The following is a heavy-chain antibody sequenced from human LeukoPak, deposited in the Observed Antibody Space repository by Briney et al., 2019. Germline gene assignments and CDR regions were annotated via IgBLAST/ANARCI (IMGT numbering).Heavy chain of an antibody. CDR1: GGTFSGYY. D-gene: IGHD6-13*01. V-gene: IGHV4-34*01. J-gene: IGHJ6*03. CDR3: ARGHSSSWYYYYFYMDV. CDR2: INHSGST. Sequence: SETLCLTCAVYGGTFSGYYWSWIRQPPGKGLEWIGEINHSGSTNYNPSLKSRVTISVDTSTNQFPLQLSSVTAADTTVYYCARGHSSSWYYYYFYMDVWGKGTTVTVSS.